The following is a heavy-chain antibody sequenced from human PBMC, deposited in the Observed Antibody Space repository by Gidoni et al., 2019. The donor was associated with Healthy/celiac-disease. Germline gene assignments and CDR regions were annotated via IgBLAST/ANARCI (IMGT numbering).Heavy chain of an antibody. CDR2: IIPILGIA. D-gene: IGHD3-9*01. V-gene: IGHV1-69*04. Sequence: QVQLVQSGAEVKKPGSSVKVSCKASGGTFSSYAISWVRQAPGQGLEWMGRIIPILGIANYAQKFQGRVTITADKSTSTAYMELSSLRSEDTAVYYCARPKPHYDILTGPILVRFDIWGQGTMVTVSS. J-gene: IGHJ3*02. CDR3: ARPKPHYDILTGPILVRFDI. CDR1: GGTFSSYA.